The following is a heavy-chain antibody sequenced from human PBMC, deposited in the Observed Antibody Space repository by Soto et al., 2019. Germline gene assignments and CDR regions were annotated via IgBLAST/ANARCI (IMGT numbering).Heavy chain of an antibody. CDR3: ARDLGGWPDY. CDR1: GYTFTSYA. CDR2: INAGNGNT. V-gene: IGHV1-3*01. Sequence: ASVKVSCKASGYTFTSYALHWVRQAPGQRLEWMGWINAGNGNTKYSQKFQGRVTITKDTSATTAYMELSSLRSEDTAVYYCARDLGGWPDYWGQGTQVTVSS. J-gene: IGHJ4*02. D-gene: IGHD2-15*01.